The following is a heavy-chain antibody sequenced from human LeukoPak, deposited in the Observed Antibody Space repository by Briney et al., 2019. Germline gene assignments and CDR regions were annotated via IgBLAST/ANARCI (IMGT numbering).Heavy chain of an antibody. CDR3: ARGVYIAAAQYGY. V-gene: IGHV4-59*01. D-gene: IGHD6-13*01. CDR2: IYYSGTT. J-gene: IGHJ4*02. Sequence: SETLSLTCTVSGGSISSYYWNWIRQPPGRGLEWIGYIYYSGTTNYNPSLKSRVTISVDTSKNQFSLKLSSVTAADTAVYYCARGVYIAAAQYGYWGQGTLVTVSS. CDR1: GGSISSYY.